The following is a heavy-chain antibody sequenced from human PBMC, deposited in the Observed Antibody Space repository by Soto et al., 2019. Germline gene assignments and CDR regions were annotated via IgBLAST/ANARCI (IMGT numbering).Heavy chain of an antibody. CDR2: IKQDGSEK. CDR3: ARERGWGGYCSSTSCYSFTFDY. V-gene: IGHV3-7*01. J-gene: IGHJ4*02. CDR1: GFTFSSYW. Sequence: GGSLRLSCAASGFTFSSYWMSWVRQAPGKGLEWVANIKQDGSEKYYVDSVKGRFTISRDNAKNSLYLQMNSLRAEDTAVYYCARERGWGGYCSSTSCYSFTFDYWGQGTLVTVSS. D-gene: IGHD2-2*02.